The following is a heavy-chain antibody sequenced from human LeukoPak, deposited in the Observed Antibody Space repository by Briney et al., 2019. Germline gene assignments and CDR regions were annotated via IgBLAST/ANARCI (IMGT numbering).Heavy chain of an antibody. J-gene: IGHJ5*02. V-gene: IGHV4-39*07. CDR2: IYYSGST. CDR3: AEGVYGSGSYHET. D-gene: IGHD3-10*01. Sequence: SETLSLTCTVSGGSISSSSYYWGWIRQPPGKGLEWIGSIYYSGSTYYNPSLKSRVTISVDTSKNQFSLKLSSVTAADTAVYYCAEGVYGSGSYHETWGQGTLVTVSS. CDR1: GGSISSSSYY.